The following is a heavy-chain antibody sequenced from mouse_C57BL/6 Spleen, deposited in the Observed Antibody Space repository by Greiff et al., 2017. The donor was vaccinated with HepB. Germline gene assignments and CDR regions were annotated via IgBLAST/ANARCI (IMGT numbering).Heavy chain of an antibody. CDR1: GYTFTDYY. CDR2: INPNNGGT. D-gene: IGHD2-3*01. J-gene: IGHJ2*01. V-gene: IGHV1-26*01. CDR3: ARKASDDGYSYYVDY. Sequence: VQLQQSGPELVKPGASVKISCKASGYTFTDYYMNWVKQSHGKSLEWIGDINPNNGGTSYNQKFKGKATLTVDKSSSTAYMELRSLTSEDSAVYYCARKASDDGYSYYVDYWGQGTTLTVSS.